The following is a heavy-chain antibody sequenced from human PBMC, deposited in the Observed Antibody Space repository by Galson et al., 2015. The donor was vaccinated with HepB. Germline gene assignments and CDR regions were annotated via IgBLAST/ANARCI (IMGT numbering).Heavy chain of an antibody. J-gene: IGHJ3*02. CDR3: AKGGYYDFWKNAFDI. CDR1: GFTFRSYD. CDR2: ISYDGSNK. Sequence: SLRLSCAASGFTFRSYDMHWVHQAPGKGLEWVAVISYDGSNKYYADSVKGRFTISRDNSKNTLYLQMNSLRAEDTAVYYCAKGGYYDFWKNAFDIWGQGTMVTVSS. V-gene: IGHV3-30*18. D-gene: IGHD3-3*01.